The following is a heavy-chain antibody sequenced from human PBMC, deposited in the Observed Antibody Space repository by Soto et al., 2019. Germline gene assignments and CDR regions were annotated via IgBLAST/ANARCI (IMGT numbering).Heavy chain of an antibody. J-gene: IGHJ6*02. D-gene: IGHD4-4*01. V-gene: IGHV3-30*18. CDR3: AKAVTTYLGYYYYGMDV. Sequence: QVQLVESGGGVVQPGRSLRLSCAASGFTFSSYGMHWVRQAPGKELEWVAVISYDGSNKYYADSVKGRFTISRDNSKNTLYLQMNSLRAEDTAVYYCAKAVTTYLGYYYYGMDVWGQGTTVTVSS. CDR2: ISYDGSNK. CDR1: GFTFSSYG.